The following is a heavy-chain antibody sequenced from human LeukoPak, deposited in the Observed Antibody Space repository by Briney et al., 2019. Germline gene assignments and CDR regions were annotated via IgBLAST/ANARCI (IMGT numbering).Heavy chain of an antibody. D-gene: IGHD6-19*01. CDR2: VYYSGST. Sequence: SETLSLTCTVSGGSISSSSYNWGWIRQPPGKGLEWIGSVYYSGSTYYNPSLKSRVTMSVDTSKNQFSLKLSSVTAARTAVYYCARQVRKRGREVAGTPGWFDPWGQGTLVTVSS. J-gene: IGHJ5*02. CDR3: ARQVRKRGREVAGTPGWFDP. CDR1: GGSISSSSYN. V-gene: IGHV4-39*01.